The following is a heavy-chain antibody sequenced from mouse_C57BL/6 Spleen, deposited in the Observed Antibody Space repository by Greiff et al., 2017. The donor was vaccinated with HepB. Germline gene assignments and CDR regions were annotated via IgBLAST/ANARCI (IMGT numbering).Heavy chain of an antibody. CDR3: ARQDSSGCFDY. Sequence: QVQLKESGPELVKPGASVKISCKASGYAFSSSWMNWVKQRPGKGLEWIGRIYPGDGDTNYNGKFKGKATLTADKSSSTAYMQLSSLTSEDSAVYFCARQDSSGCFDYWGQGTTLTVSS. V-gene: IGHV1-82*01. CDR2: IYPGDGDT. J-gene: IGHJ2*01. CDR1: GYAFSSSW. D-gene: IGHD3-2*02.